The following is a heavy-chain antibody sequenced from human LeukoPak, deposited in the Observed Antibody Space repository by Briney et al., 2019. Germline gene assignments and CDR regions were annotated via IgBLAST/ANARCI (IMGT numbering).Heavy chain of an antibody. V-gene: IGHV2-5*02. Sequence: SGPTLVNPTQTLTLTCTFSGFSLSTSGVGVGWIRQPPGKALEWLALIYWDDDKRYSPSLKSRLTITKDTSKNQVVLTMTNMDPVDTATYYCAHSLWMAAAGTSGEWFDPWGQGTLVTVSS. CDR2: IYWDDDK. D-gene: IGHD6-13*01. J-gene: IGHJ5*02. CDR1: GFSLSTSGVG. CDR3: AHSLWMAAAGTSGEWFDP.